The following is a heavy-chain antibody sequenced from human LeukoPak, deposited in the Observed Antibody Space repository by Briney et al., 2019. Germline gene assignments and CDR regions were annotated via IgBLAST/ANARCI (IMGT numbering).Heavy chain of an antibody. CDR1: GYTFTNDD. J-gene: IGHJ4*02. V-gene: IGHV1-8*01. CDR3: ARSASGTGYTA. CDR2: MNPNSGNT. D-gene: IGHD3-9*01. Sequence: ASVKVSCKASGYTFTNDDISWVRQATGQGFEWIGKMNPNSGNTGYAQKFQGRVTMTRSTSVSTVHMELNSLTSEDTAVYFCARSASGTGYTAWGQGTLVTVSS.